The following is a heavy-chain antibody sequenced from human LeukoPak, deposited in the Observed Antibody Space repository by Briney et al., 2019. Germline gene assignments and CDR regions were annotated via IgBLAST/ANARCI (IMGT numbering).Heavy chain of an antibody. CDR1: GFTFSSYS. Sequence: GGSLRLSCAASGFTFSSYSMNWVRQAPGKGLEWVSSISSSSSYIYYADSEKGRFTISRDNAKNSLYLQMNSLRAEDTAVYYCARDNCERLGELLGKHYYFDYWGQGTLVTVSS. CDR3: ARDNCERLGELLGKHYYFDY. V-gene: IGHV3-21*01. J-gene: IGHJ4*02. D-gene: IGHD1-26*01. CDR2: ISSSSSYI.